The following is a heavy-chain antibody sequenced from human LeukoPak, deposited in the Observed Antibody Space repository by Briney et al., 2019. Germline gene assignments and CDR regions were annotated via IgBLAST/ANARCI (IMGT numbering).Heavy chain of an antibody. Sequence: SETLSLTCTVSGGSISSYYWSWIRQAPGTGLEWIGYVYYSGSTNYNPSLKSRVTISVDTSKNQFSLKLSSVTAADTAVYYCARGIASYYGSGSYYKLWGQGTLVTVSS. CDR3: ARGIASYYGSGSYYKL. D-gene: IGHD3-10*01. CDR2: VYYSGST. V-gene: IGHV4-59*12. J-gene: IGHJ4*02. CDR1: GGSISSYY.